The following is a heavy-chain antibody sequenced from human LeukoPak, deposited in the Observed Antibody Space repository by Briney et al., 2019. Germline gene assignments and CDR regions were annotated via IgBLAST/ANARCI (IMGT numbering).Heavy chain of an antibody. D-gene: IGHD6-6*01. Sequence: SETLSLTCTVSGDSISTYYWNWTRQPPGKGLEWIGYIYHSGSTNYNPSLKSRVTISVDTSKNQFSLKLSSVTAADTAVYYCARAFSSSSFYFNYWGQGTLVTVSS. CDR3: ARAFSSSSFYFNY. V-gene: IGHV4-59*01. J-gene: IGHJ4*02. CDR1: GDSISTYY. CDR2: IYHSGST.